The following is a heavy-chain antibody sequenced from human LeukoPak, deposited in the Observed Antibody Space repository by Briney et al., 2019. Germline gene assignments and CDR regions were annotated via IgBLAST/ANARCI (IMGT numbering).Heavy chain of an antibody. CDR2: ITANTRGSIT. CDR1: GFSFSTYD. D-gene: IGHD2/OR15-2a*01. CDR3: ARGGYFSFDY. V-gene: IGHV3-23*01. Sequence: GSLRLSCVTSGFSFSTYDMSWVRQAPGKGLEWVSGITANTRGSITYYADSVKGRFTISRDSSKDTLYLQMNSLRAEDTAVYFCARGGYFSFDYWGQGTLVTVSS. J-gene: IGHJ4*02.